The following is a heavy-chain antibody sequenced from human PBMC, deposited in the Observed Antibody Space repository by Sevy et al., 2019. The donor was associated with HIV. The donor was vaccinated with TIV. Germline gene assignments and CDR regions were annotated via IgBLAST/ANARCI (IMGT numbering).Heavy chain of an antibody. CDR1: GYTFTSYA. Sequence: ASVKVSCKASGYTFTSYAMNWVRQAPGQGLEWMGWINTNTGNPTYAQGFTGRFVFSLDTSVSTAYLQISSLKAEDTAVYYCATTRYSSSWYRRGADDSFDYWGKGTLVTVSS. CDR3: ATTRYSSSWYRRGADDSFDY. CDR2: INTNTGNP. D-gene: IGHD6-13*01. J-gene: IGHJ4*02. V-gene: IGHV7-4-1*02.